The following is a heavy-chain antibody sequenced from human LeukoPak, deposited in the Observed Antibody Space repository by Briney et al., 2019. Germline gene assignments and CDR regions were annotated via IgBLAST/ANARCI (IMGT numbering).Heavy chain of an antibody. Sequence: RTGGSLRLSCAASGFTSSSNALAMSWVRRAPGKGLEWVSVISGSGGSTYYADSVKGRFTISRDNSKNTLYLQMNSLRAEDTAMYYCATIPSSGMSYYYYYAMNVWGQGTTVTVSS. CDR1: GFTSSSNA. CDR2: ISGSGGST. J-gene: IGHJ6*02. D-gene: IGHD3-3*01. V-gene: IGHV3-23*01. CDR3: ATIPSSGMSYYYYYAMNV.